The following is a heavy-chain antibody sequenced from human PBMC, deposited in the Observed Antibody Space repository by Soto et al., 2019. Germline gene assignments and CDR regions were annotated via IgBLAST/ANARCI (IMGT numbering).Heavy chain of an antibody. CDR1: GGSISSYNSGGHY. J-gene: IGHJ4*02. CDR2: IYYSGST. Sequence: SETLSLTCTVSGGSISSYNSGGHYWTWIRQHPGKGLEWIGYIYYSGSTYYNPSLKSRVAISRDTSKNQFSLDLSSLSAADTAVDYCARDDGSLPVSHWGPGTLVTVSS. D-gene: IGHD2-21*02. V-gene: IGHV4-31*02. CDR3: ARDDGSLPVSH.